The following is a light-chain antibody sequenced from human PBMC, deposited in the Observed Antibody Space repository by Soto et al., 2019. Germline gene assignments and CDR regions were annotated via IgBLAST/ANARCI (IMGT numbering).Light chain of an antibody. V-gene: IGKV3-15*01. Sequence: EIVMTQSPATLSLSPGERATLSCRASQSVSSNLAWYQQKPGQPPRLLIYGASTRATGIPARFSGSGSGTDFTLAISSLQSEDFAVYSCKQYSNWPPWTFGQGTQVAIK. CDR1: QSVSSN. CDR3: KQYSNWPPWT. CDR2: GAS. J-gene: IGKJ1*01.